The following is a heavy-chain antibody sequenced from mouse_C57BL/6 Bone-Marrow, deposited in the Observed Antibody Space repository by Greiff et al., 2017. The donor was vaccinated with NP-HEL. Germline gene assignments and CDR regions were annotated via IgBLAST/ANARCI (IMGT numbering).Heavy chain of an antibody. D-gene: IGHD1-1*01. V-gene: IGHV2-6*01. Sequence: VKLMESGPGLVAPSQSLSITCTVSGFSLTSYGVDWVRQSPGKGLEWLGVIWGVGSTNYNSALKSRLSISKDNSKSQVFLKMNSLQTDDTAMYYCATLLLRGAYWGQGTLVTVSA. CDR1: GFSLTSYG. J-gene: IGHJ3*01. CDR2: IWGVGST. CDR3: ATLLLRGAY.